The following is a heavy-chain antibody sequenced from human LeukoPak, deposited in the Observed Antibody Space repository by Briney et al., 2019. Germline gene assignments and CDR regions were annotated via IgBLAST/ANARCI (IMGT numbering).Heavy chain of an antibody. CDR2: INPNSGGT. D-gene: IGHD3-22*01. Sequence: GASVKLSCKASGYTFTGYYMHWVRQAPGQGLEWMALINPNSGGTNYAQKFQGRVTMTRDTSISTAYMELSRLRSDDTAVYYCARSYDSSGYYFEGDWFAPWGQGTLVTVSS. V-gene: IGHV1-2*02. CDR3: ARSYDSSGYYFEGDWFAP. CDR1: GYTFTGYY. J-gene: IGHJ5*02.